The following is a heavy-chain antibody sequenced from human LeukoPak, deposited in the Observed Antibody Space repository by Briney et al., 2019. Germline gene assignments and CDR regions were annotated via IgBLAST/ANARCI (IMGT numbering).Heavy chain of an antibody. CDR2: IYYSGST. J-gene: IGHJ5*02. CDR3: ARGPSYYYGSGSYDGWFDP. Sequence: SETLSLTCTVSGGSISSSSYYWGWIRQPPGKGLEWIGSIYYSGSTYYNPSLKSRVTISVDTSKNQFSLKLSSVTAADTAVYYCARGPSYYYGSGSYDGWFDPWGQGTLVTVSS. D-gene: IGHD3-10*01. CDR1: GGSISSSSYY. V-gene: IGHV4-39*07.